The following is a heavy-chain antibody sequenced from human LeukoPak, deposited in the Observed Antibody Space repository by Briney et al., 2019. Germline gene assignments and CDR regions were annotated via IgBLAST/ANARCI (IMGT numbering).Heavy chain of an antibody. J-gene: IGHJ4*02. CDR1: GFTFSSYG. V-gene: IGHV3-30*18. Sequence: GGSLRLSCAASGFTFSSYGMRWVRQAPGKGLEWVAVISYDGSNKYYADSVKGRFTISRDNSKNTLYLQMNSLRAEDKAVYYCAKDRPGAAIDYWGQGPLVTVSS. CDR3: AKDRPGAAIDY. CDR2: ISYDGSNK. D-gene: IGHD1-26*01.